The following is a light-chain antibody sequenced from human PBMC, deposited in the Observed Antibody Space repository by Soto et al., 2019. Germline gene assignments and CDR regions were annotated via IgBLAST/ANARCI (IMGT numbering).Light chain of an antibody. CDR2: DAS. V-gene: IGKV3-15*01. CDR1: QSVSSN. CDR3: RQGNNWPYS. J-gene: IGKJ2*01. Sequence: EVVMTQSPATLSVSPGERATLSCRASQSVSSNLVWYQQKPGQAPRLLIYDASTRATGIPARFSGSGSGTEFTLTIRSLQSEDFALYFCRQGNNWPYSFGHGTKLEIK.